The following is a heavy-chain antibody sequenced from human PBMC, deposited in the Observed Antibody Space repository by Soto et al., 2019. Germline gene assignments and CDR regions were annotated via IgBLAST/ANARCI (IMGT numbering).Heavy chain of an antibody. J-gene: IGHJ4*02. D-gene: IGHD3-16*01. CDR2: ISYDGSDK. CDR1: GFSFRSHG. Sequence: QVQLVESGGGVVQPGRSLRLSWAASGFSFRSHGMHWVRQAPGKGLEWVSLISYDGSDKHYADSVKGRFTISRDNSKNMLYLQMNSLGAEDTAVYYCAKDFGINWYYFDCWGQGTLVTVSS. CDR3: AKDFGINWYYFDC. V-gene: IGHV3-30*18.